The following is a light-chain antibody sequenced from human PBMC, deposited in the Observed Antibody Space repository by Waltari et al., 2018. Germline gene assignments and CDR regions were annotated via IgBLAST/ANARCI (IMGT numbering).Light chain of an antibody. Sequence: SYVLTQPPSVSVAPEQTASITCGGNNIGSRSVHWYQQKPGQAPVLFVYADRDRPSGIPERFSGSNSGNTATLTISRVEAGDEADYYCQVWDSSSDLEIFGGGTKLTVL. J-gene: IGLJ2*01. CDR1: NIGSRS. CDR2: ADR. CDR3: QVWDSSSDLEI. V-gene: IGLV3-21*02.